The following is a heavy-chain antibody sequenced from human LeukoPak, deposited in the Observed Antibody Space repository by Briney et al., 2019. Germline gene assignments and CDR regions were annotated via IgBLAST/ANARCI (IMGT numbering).Heavy chain of an antibody. CDR2: ISGSGADT. CDR1: SFTFSDYG. CDR3: ARGLFLSGYLDAFDI. J-gene: IGHJ3*02. V-gene: IGHV3-23*01. D-gene: IGHD3-22*01. Sequence: GGSLRLSCEASSFTFSDYGMSWVRQAPGKGLEWVAGISGSGADTYYADSVKGRFTVSRDNSKNTLYLQMNSLRVEDTAVYYCARGLFLSGYLDAFDIWGQGTVVTVSS.